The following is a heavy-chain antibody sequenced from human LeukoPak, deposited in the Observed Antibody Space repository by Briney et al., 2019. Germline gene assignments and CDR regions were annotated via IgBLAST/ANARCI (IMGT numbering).Heavy chain of an antibody. V-gene: IGHV3-7*01. CDR1: GISFSGNW. Sequence: GGSLRLSCAASGISFSGNWMGWVRQAPGEGLEWVASIKYDGSAKYNADSVKGRFTISRDNAKNSLYLEMNSLTAEDTAVYYCAFSNAFKVWGQGTLVTVYS. J-gene: IGHJ4*02. D-gene: IGHD2-8*01. CDR3: AFSNAFKV. CDR2: IKYDGSAK.